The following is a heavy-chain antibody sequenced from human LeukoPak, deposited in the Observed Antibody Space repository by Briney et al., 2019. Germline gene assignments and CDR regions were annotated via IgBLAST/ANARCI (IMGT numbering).Heavy chain of an antibody. D-gene: IGHD3-22*01. J-gene: IGHJ4*02. V-gene: IGHV1-18*01. CDR3: AGDRPEITMIVVVITSMDY. CDR2: ISAYNGNT. Sequence: ASVKVSCKASGYTFTSYGISWVRQAPGQGLEWMGWISAYNGNTNYAQKLQGRVTMTTDTSTSTAYMELRSLGSDDTAVYYCAGDRPEITMIVVVITSMDYWGQGTLVTVSS. CDR1: GYTFTSYG.